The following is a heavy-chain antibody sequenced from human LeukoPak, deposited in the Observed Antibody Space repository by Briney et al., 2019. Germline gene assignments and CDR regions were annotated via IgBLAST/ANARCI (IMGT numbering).Heavy chain of an antibody. CDR3: ARAKQWLVRSFDY. D-gene: IGHD6-19*01. Sequence: SETLSLTCTVSGGSISSSSYYWGWIRQPPGKGLEWIGSIYYSGSTYYNPSLKSRVTISVDTSKNQFSLKLSSVTAADTAVYYCARAKQWLVRSFDYWGQGTLVTVSS. CDR1: GGSISSSSYY. CDR2: IYYSGST. V-gene: IGHV4-39*07. J-gene: IGHJ4*02.